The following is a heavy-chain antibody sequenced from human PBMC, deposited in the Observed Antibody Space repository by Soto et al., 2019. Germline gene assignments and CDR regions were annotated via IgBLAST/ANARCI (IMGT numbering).Heavy chain of an antibody. CDR1: GYSFTSYW. CDR3: ARLMRPTYYYDSSGYYRVFDY. D-gene: IGHD3-22*01. J-gene: IGHJ4*02. CDR2: IYPGDSDT. V-gene: IGHV5-51*01. Sequence: PGESLKLSCKGSGYSFTSYWIGWVRQMPGKGLEWMGIIYPGDSDTRYSPSFQGQVTISADKSISTAYLQWSSLKASDTAMYYCARLMRPTYYYDSSGYYRVFDYRGQGTLVTVSS.